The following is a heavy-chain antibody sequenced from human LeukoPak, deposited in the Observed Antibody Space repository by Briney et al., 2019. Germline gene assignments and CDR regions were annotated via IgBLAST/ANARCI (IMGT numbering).Heavy chain of an antibody. V-gene: IGHV3-23*01. J-gene: IGHJ4*02. CDR3: ARITGWSQFDY. D-gene: IGHD2-15*01. CDR1: GFTFSIYA. Sequence: PGASLRLSCAASGFTFSIYAMSWVRQAPGKGLEWVSAISGRGTTYYADSVKGRFTVSRDKSKNTLYLQMNSLRAEDTAVYYCARITGWSQFDYWGQGSLVTVSS. CDR2: ISGRGTT.